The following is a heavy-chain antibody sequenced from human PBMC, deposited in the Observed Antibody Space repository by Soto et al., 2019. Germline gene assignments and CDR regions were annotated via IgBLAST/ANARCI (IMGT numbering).Heavy chain of an antibody. V-gene: IGHV4-31*01. Sequence: QVQLQESGPGLVKPSQTLSLTCTVSGGSISSGDYYWSWIRQLPGKDLEWIAHIYYNGNNYYTPSLKSLENISLETTRKPIFLTLRSVTAPDTAVYYCSRDAGASHGPGRPHYFDYWGQGTLVTVSS. CDR1: GGSISSGDYY. CDR2: IYYNGNN. D-gene: IGHD1-26*01. CDR3: SRDAGASHGPGRPHYFDY. J-gene: IGHJ4*02.